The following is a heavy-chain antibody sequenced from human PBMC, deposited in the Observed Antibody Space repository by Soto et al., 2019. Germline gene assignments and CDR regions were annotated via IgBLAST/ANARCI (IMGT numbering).Heavy chain of an antibody. D-gene: IGHD3-22*01. CDR1: VGTFNSYA. CDR3: TRCGIRYHSIGYSLGIDGMDV. J-gene: IGHJ6*02. Sequence: QVQLVQSGAEVKKPESSVRVSCKASVGTFNSYAITWVRQAPGQGLEWMGGTIPMFGTTNYAEKFQGRVTISADESTNTAYMELSSLRSEDTAVYYCTRCGIRYHSIGYSLGIDGMDVWGQGTTVIVSS. CDR2: TIPMFGTT. V-gene: IGHV1-69*12.